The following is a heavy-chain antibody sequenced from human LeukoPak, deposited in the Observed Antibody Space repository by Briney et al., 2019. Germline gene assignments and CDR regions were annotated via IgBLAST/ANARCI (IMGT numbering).Heavy chain of an antibody. J-gene: IGHJ4*02. Sequence: GGSLRLSCAASGFTFSSYSMNWVRQAPGKGLEWVSYISSSSSTIYYADSVKGRFTISRDNAKNSLYLQMNSLRAEDTAVYYCARDGTVTIFDYWGQGTLVTASS. CDR1: GFTFSSYS. V-gene: IGHV3-48*04. CDR2: ISSSSSTI. CDR3: ARDGTVTIFDY. D-gene: IGHD4-17*01.